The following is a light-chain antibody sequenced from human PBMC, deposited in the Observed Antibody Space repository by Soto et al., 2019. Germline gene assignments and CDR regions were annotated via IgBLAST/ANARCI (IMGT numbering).Light chain of an antibody. V-gene: IGKV3-15*01. CDR2: DAS. Sequence: ILMTQSPATLSVSPGERATLSCRASQSISNNLAWYQQKPGQAPRLLIYDASTRATGIPARFSGSGSGTEFTLTISGLQSEDFAVYSRQQYNNWPPWTFGQGTKVEIK. CDR1: QSISNN. CDR3: QQYNNWPPWT. J-gene: IGKJ1*01.